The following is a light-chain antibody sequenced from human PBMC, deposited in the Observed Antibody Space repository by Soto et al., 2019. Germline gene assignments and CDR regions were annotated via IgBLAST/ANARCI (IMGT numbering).Light chain of an antibody. CDR2: GAS. CDR3: QQYNNWPRT. J-gene: IGKJ1*01. V-gene: IGKV3-20*01. Sequence: EIVLTQSPGTLSLSPGERATLSCRASRSVNNYYVAWYQQKPGQAPRLLIYGASSRATGIPDRFSGSGSGTDFTLTISSLQSEDFAVYYCQQYNNWPRTFGQGTKVDIK. CDR1: RSVNNYY.